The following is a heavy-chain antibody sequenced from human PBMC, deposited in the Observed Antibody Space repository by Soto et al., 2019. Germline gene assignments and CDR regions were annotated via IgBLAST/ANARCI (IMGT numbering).Heavy chain of an antibody. J-gene: IGHJ5*02. Sequence: QVQLQESGPGLVKPSQTLSLTCTVSGGSISSGGYYWSWIRQHPGKGLEWIGYIYSSGSTYYNPSLKSRVNISVDTSKNQFSLKLSSVTAADTAVYYCARGYSSGWYYWFDPWGQGTLVTVSS. CDR1: GGSISSGGYY. CDR3: ARGYSSGWYYWFDP. CDR2: IYSSGST. D-gene: IGHD6-19*01. V-gene: IGHV4-31*03.